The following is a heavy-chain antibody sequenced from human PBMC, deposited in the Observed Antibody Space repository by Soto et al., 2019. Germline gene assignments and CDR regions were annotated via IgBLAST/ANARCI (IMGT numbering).Heavy chain of an antibody. Sequence: GGSLRLSCAASGFTFSSYAMSWVRQAPGKGLEWVSAISGSGGSTYYADSVKGRFTISRDNSKNTLYLQMNSLRAEDTAVYYCAKDSSRIFSVLFPSSTSCYDYWGQGTLVTVSS. CDR3: AKDSSRIFSVLFPSSTSCYDY. CDR1: GFTFSSYA. J-gene: IGHJ4*02. D-gene: IGHD2-2*01. CDR2: ISGSGGST. V-gene: IGHV3-23*01.